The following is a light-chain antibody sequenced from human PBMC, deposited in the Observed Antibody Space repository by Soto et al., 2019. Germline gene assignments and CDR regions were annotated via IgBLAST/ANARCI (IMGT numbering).Light chain of an antibody. CDR3: QQYYDTPLT. J-gene: IGKJ4*02. CDR1: QSVLYSSNNKNY. V-gene: IGKV4-1*01. Sequence: DIVMTQSPDSLAVSLGDRATITCKSSQSVLYSSNNKNYLSWYQQKLGQPPRLLISWASRRESGVPDRFSGSGSGTDFTLTFSSLQTEYVALYYCQQYYDTPLTFGGGTKVELK. CDR2: WAS.